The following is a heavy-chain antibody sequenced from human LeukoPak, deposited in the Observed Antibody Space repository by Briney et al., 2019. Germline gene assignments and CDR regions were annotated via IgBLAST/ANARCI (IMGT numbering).Heavy chain of an antibody. CDR3: ARNGYSGYDRLNWFDP. D-gene: IGHD5-12*01. CDR1: EFTFSDYY. CDR2: ISSGSTYT. Sequence: GGSLRLSCAASEFTFSDYYMTWIRQAPGKGLEWVSSISSGSTYTNYADSVKGRFTISRDNAKNSLYLQMNSLRVEDTAVCYCARNGYSGYDRLNWFDPWGQGTLVTVSS. V-gene: IGHV3-11*03. J-gene: IGHJ5*02.